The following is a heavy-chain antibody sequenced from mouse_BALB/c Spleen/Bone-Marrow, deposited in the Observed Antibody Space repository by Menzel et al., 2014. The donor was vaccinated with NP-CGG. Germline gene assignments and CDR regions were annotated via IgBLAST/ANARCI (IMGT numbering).Heavy chain of an antibody. J-gene: IGHJ3*01. CDR1: GYSFTSYW. D-gene: IGHD2-10*02. V-gene: IGHV1-5*01. CDR3: TFLVKEDFAY. CDR2: FYPGNSDT. Sequence: EVQRVESGTVLARPGASVKMSCKASGYSFTSYWMHWVKQRPGQGLEWIGAFYPGNSDTTYNQKFKGEAKLTAVTSASTAYMELSSLTNEDSAVYYCTFLVKEDFAYWGQGTLVTVSA.